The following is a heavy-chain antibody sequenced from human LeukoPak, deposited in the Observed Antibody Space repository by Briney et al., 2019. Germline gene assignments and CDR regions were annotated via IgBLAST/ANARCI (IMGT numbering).Heavy chain of an antibody. CDR1: GFTFNSHA. CDR2: ISYDGSKK. Sequence: GGSLRLSCAASGFTFNSHAMHWVRQAPGKGLEWVAVISYDGSKKYYADSVKGRFTISRDNSKNTLFLEVNSLRAEDTAVYYCARGGSGSYYYYYYYMDVWGKGTTVTVSS. J-gene: IGHJ6*03. CDR3: ARGGSGSYYYYYYYMDV. V-gene: IGHV3-30*01. D-gene: IGHD3-10*01.